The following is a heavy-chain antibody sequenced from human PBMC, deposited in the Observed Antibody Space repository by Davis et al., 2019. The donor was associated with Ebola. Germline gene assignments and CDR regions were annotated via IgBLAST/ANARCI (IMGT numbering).Heavy chain of an antibody. CDR3: ARGWLRGGMDV. CDR2: IYFTSKWFN. V-gene: IGHV6-1*01. CDR1: GDGVSAKGTA. Sequence: HSQTLSLTCAVSGDGVSAKGTAWNWIRQSPSRGLEWLGRIYFTSKWFNDYAISVQSRITINPDTSENQFSLQLNSVTPEDTALYYCARGWLRGGMDVWGEGTTVTVSS. D-gene: IGHD5-18*01. J-gene: IGHJ6*04.